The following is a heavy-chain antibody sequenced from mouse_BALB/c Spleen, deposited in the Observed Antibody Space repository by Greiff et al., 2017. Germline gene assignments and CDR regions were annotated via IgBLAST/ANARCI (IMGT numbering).Heavy chain of an antibody. CDR1: GFNIKDTY. V-gene: IGHV14-3*02. CDR3: ARSITTVVAEAMDY. D-gene: IGHD1-1*01. J-gene: IGHJ4*01. Sequence: VQLKESGAELVKPGASVKLSCTASGFNIKDTYMHWVKQRPEQGLEWIGRIDPANGNTKYDPKFQGKATITADTSSNPAYLQLSSLTSEDTAVYYCARSITTVVAEAMDYWGQGTSVTVSS. CDR2: IDPANGNT.